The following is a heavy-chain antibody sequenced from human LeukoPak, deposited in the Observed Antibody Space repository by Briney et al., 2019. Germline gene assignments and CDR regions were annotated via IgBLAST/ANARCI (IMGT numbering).Heavy chain of an antibody. Sequence: ASVKVSCKASGYTFTGYYMHWVRLAPGQGLEWMGWINPNSGGTNYAQKFQGRVTMTRDTSISTAYMERSRLRSDDTAVYYCWRWLQSADYWGQGTLVTVSS. V-gene: IGHV1-2*02. CDR2: INPNSGGT. CDR3: WRWLQSADY. J-gene: IGHJ4*02. CDR1: GYTFTGYY. D-gene: IGHD5-24*01.